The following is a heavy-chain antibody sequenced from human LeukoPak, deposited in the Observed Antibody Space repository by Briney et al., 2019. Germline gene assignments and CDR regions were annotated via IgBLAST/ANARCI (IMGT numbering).Heavy chain of an antibody. V-gene: IGHV1-69*04. CDR1: GGTFSSYA. CDR3: ARAGVTMIPKD. Sequence: SVKVSCKASGGTFSSYAISWVRQAPGQGLEWMGRIIPILGIANYAQKFQGRVTITADKSTSTAYMELSSLRSEDTAVYYCARAGVTMIPKDWGPGTLVTVSS. D-gene: IGHD3-22*01. J-gene: IGHJ4*02. CDR2: IIPILGIA.